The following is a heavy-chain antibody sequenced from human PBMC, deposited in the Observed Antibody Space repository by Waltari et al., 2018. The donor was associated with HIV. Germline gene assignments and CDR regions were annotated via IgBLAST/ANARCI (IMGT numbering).Heavy chain of an antibody. Sequence: EVQLVESGGGLVQPGGSLRRSCAASGFTFSRHWMHWGRQAPGKGLVWVSRINSDGSSTSYADSVKGRFTISRDNAKNTLYLQMNSLRAEDTAVYYCASGYSSSWRSDYYYYGMDVWGQGTTVTVSS. D-gene: IGHD6-13*01. CDR2: INSDGSST. V-gene: IGHV3-74*01. CDR1: GFTFSRHW. J-gene: IGHJ6*02. CDR3: ASGYSSSWRSDYYYYGMDV.